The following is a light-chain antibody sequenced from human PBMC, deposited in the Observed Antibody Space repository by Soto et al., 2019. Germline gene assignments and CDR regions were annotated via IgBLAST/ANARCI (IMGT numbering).Light chain of an antibody. CDR2: DAS. V-gene: IGKV3-20*01. CDR1: QSLRSS. Sequence: ETMMTQSPDTLSVSLGERATLSCRASQSLRSSLAWYQQKPGQAPRLLIYDASSRATGIPDRFSGSGSGTDSTLTISRLEPEDFAVYYCQQYGSSPFTFGPGTKVDIK. J-gene: IGKJ3*01. CDR3: QQYGSSPFT.